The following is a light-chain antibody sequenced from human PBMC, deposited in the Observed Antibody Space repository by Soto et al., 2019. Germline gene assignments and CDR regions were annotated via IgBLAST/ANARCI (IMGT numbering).Light chain of an antibody. Sequence: QSVLTQPPSASGSPGQSVTISCSGSSSDIGGYTYVSWYQHHPGKAPKLMIYEVSQRPSGVPDRFSGSKSGNTASLTVSGLQAEYEADYYCSSFADSNSYVFGTGTKLTVL. J-gene: IGLJ1*01. CDR3: SSFADSNSYV. V-gene: IGLV2-8*01. CDR2: EVS. CDR1: SSDIGGYTY.